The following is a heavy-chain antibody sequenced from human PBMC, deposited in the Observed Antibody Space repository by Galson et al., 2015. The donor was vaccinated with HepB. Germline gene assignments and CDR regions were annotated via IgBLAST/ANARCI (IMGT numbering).Heavy chain of an antibody. CDR3: ARARPDYDDFWSDYPTVDY. CDR2: MNPNNGNT. Sequence: SVKVSCKASGYTLNSYDINWVRQASGQGLEWLGWMNPNNGNTGYAQNFQGRVTMTRDTSINTAYMELSSLRSEDTAIYFCARARPDYDDFWSDYPTVDYWGQGTLVTVSS. V-gene: IGHV1-8*01. D-gene: IGHD3-3*01. J-gene: IGHJ4*02. CDR1: GYTLNSYD.